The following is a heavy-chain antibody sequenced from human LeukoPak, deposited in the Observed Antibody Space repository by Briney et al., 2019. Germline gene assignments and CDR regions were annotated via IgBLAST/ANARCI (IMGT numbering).Heavy chain of an antibody. CDR2: IYYSGST. D-gene: IGHD2-2*01. V-gene: IGHV4-39*07. CDR3: ASVVVPAYYMDV. J-gene: IGHJ6*03. CDR1: GGSISSSSYY. Sequence: PSETLSLTCTVSGGSISSSSYYWGWIRQPPGKGLEWIGSIYYSGSTYYNPSLKSRVTISVDTSKNQFSLKLSSVTAADTAVYYCASVVVPAYYMDVWGKGTTVTGSS.